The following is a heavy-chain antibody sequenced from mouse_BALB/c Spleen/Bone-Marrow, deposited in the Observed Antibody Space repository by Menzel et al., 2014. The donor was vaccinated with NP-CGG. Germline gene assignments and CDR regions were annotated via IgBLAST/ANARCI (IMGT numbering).Heavy chain of an antibody. CDR1: GFTFSSFG. CDR2: ISNGSSTI. J-gene: IGHJ4*01. CDR3: ARKGAMITHYYAMDY. D-gene: IGHD2-4*01. V-gene: IGHV5-17*02. Sequence: EVQGVESGGGLVQPGGSRKLSCAASGFTFSSFGMHWVRQAPEKGLEWVAYISNGSSTIYYADTVKGRFTISRDNPKNNLLLQMTSLRSKDTAMYYCARKGAMITHYYAMDYWGQRTSVTVSS.